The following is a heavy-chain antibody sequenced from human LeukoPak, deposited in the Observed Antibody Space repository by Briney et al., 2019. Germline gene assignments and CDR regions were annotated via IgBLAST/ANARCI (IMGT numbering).Heavy chain of an antibody. J-gene: IGHJ4*02. Sequence: GGSLRLSCAASGFTFSSYAMSWVRQAPGKGLEWVSAISGSGGSTHYADSVKGRFTISRDNSKNTLYLQMNSLRAEDTAVYYCAKDSGSYSNPYYFDYWGQGTLVTVSS. CDR1: GFTFSSYA. V-gene: IGHV3-23*01. CDR2: ISGSGGST. D-gene: IGHD1-26*01. CDR3: AKDSGSYSNPYYFDY.